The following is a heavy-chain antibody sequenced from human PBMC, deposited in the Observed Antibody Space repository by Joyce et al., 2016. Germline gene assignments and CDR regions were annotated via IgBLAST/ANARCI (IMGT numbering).Heavy chain of an antibody. Sequence: QVHLVQSGAEVKMPGSSVKVSCTASGGSFGARTFNWVRQTPGQGLEWMGGIIPVFVTPNYAQKFQGTVAITADTGTSTVFMEVRSLTSDDTAMYYCASGVAGYCSSSTCPRPLDVWGQGTMVIVS. J-gene: IGHJ3*01. CDR1: GGSFGART. CDR3: ASGVAGYCSSSTCPRPLDV. D-gene: IGHD2-2*01. CDR2: IIPVFVTP. V-gene: IGHV1-69*14.